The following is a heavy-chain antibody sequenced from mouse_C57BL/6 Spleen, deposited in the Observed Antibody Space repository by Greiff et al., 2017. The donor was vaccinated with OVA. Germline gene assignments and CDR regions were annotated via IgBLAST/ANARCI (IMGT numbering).Heavy chain of an antibody. CDR3: AGERIYDGYYAAY. V-gene: IGHV1-64*01. D-gene: IGHD2-3*01. Sequence: QVQLKQPGAELVKPGASVKLSCKASGYTFTSYWMHWVKQRPGQGLEWIGMIHPNSGSTNYNEKFKSKATLTVDKSSSTAYMQLSSLTSEDSAVYYCAGERIYDGYYAAYWGQGTLVTVSA. J-gene: IGHJ3*01. CDR1: GYTFTSYW. CDR2: IHPNSGST.